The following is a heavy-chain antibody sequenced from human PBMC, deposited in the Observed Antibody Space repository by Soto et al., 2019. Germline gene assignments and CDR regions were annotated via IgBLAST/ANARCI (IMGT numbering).Heavy chain of an antibody. D-gene: IGHD3-3*01. CDR3: ARGGQDFWSGPFDY. CDR1: GGSISNYF. CDR2: IDNSGST. V-gene: IGHV4-4*07. Sequence: ETLSLTSPVSGGSISNYFCNWIRQPAGKGLEWIGRIDNSGSTNYNPSLKSRITMSADTSRNQFSLKLNSVTAADTAVYYCARGGQDFWSGPFDYWGQGALVTVSS. J-gene: IGHJ4*02.